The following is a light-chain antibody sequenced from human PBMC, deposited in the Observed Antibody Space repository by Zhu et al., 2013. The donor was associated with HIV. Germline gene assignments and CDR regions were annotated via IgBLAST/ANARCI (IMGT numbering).Light chain of an antibody. J-gene: IGKJ1*01. Sequence: ATQLTQFPSSLPASVGARVTITCRASQGIGSALAWYQQKPGKPPKLLIYAASNLESGVPSRFSGSGSGTEFTLTITSLQPDDFGTYYCQQYNGYSWTFGQGTKVEIK. V-gene: IGKV1-13*02. CDR2: AAS. CDR3: QQYNGYSWT. CDR1: QGIGSA.